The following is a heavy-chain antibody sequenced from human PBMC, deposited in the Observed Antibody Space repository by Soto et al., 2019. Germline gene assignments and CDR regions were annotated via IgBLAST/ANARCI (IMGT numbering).Heavy chain of an antibody. CDR3: AKDAVGSSYFDY. Sequence: QVQLVESGGGVVQPGRSLRLSCAASGFTFSSYGMHWVRQAPGKGLEWVAVISYDGSNKYYADSVKGRFTISRDNSKNTLYLQMNSLRVEDTAVYYCAKDAVGSSYFDYWGQGTLVTVSS. J-gene: IGHJ4*02. V-gene: IGHV3-30*18. D-gene: IGHD1-26*01. CDR1: GFTFSSYG. CDR2: ISYDGSNK.